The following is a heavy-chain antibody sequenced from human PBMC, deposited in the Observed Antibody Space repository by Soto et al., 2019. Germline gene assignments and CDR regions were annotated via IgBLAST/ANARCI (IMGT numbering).Heavy chain of an antibody. CDR3: AREQYYDFWSVYYYYYGMDV. J-gene: IGHJ6*02. D-gene: IGHD3-3*01. CDR1: GFTFSSYS. CDR2: ISSSSSYI. Sequence: GGSLRLSCAASGFTFSSYSMNWVRQAPGKGLEWVSSISSSSSYIYYADSVKGRFTISRDNAKNSLYLQMNSLRAEDTAVYYCAREQYYDFWSVYYYYYGMDVWGQGTTVTVSS. V-gene: IGHV3-21*01.